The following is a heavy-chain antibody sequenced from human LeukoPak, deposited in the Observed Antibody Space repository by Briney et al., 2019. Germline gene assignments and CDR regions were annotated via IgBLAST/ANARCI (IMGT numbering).Heavy chain of an antibody. Sequence: PGGSLRLSCAGSGFNFDDYDMHWVRQAPGKGLEWVSLISWDGGSTYYADSVKGRFTISRDNSKNSLYLQMNSLRAEDTALYYCAKDIVPRQSSGYYYGCDYWGQGTLVTVSS. CDR3: AKDIVPRQSSGYYYGCDY. D-gene: IGHD3-22*01. J-gene: IGHJ4*02. V-gene: IGHV3-43D*03. CDR1: GFNFDDYD. CDR2: ISWDGGST.